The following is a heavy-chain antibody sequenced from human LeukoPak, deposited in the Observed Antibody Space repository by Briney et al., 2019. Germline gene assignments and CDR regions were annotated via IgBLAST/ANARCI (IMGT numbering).Heavy chain of an antibody. CDR2: IWYDGSNK. J-gene: IGHJ4*02. D-gene: IGHD3-3*01. CDR1: GFTFSSYG. CDR3: ARGPYYDFWSGYSEY. V-gene: IGHV3-33*01. Sequence: GGSLRLSCAASGFTFSSYGMHWVRQAPGKGLKWVAVIWYDGSNKYYADSVKGRFTISRDNSKNTLYLQMNSLRAEDTAVYYCARGPYYDFWSGYSEYWGQGTLVTVSS.